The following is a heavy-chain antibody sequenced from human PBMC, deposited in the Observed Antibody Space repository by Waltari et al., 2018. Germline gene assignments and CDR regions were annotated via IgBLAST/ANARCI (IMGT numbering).Heavy chain of an antibody. D-gene: IGHD6-13*01. CDR3: AKDRSFMPGSWHPLDY. Sequence: EVQLLESGGGLVQPGGSLALPCAASGFPFRSSPLTWVRQAPGKGPEWVSVISGTSATTHYADSVKGRFTISRDNSKNTLYLQMNSLRVEDTAVYYCAKDRSFMPGSWHPLDYWGQGALVTVSS. CDR1: GFPFRSSP. CDR2: ISGTSATT. V-gene: IGHV3-23*01. J-gene: IGHJ4*02.